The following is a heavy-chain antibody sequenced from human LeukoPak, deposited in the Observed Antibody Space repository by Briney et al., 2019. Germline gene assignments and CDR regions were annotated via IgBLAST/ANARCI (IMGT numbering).Heavy chain of an antibody. CDR3: AKGPYGGNSGWFDP. Sequence: GGSLRLSCAASGFTFSSYAMSWVRQAPGKGLEWVSAISGSGGSTYYADSVKGRYTISRDNSKNTLYLQMNSLRAEDTAVYYCAKGPYGGNSGWFDPWGQGTLVTVSS. J-gene: IGHJ5*02. CDR1: GFTFSSYA. V-gene: IGHV3-23*01. D-gene: IGHD4-23*01. CDR2: ISGSGGST.